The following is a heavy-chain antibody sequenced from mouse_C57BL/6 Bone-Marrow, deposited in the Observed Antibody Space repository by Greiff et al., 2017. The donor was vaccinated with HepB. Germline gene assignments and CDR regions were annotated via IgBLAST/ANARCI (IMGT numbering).Heavy chain of an antibody. CDR3: ATSSLDV. J-gene: IGHJ1*03. V-gene: IGHV1-7*01. Sequence: VQLVESGAELAKPGASVKLSCKASGYTFTSYWMHWVKQRPGQGLEWIGYINPSSGYTKYNQKFKDKATLTPDKSSSTAYMQLSSLTYEDSAVYYCATSSLDVWGTGTTVTVSS. CDR2: INPSSGYT. D-gene: IGHD6-1*01. CDR1: GYTFTSYW.